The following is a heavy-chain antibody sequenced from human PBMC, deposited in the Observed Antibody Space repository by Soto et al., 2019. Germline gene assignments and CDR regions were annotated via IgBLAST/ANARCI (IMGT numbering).Heavy chain of an antibody. CDR1: GDSISTFY. V-gene: IGHV4-59*01. CDR3: ARGRTVRNSAADSSDYFYLLDH. CDR2: VYYTGST. D-gene: IGHD3-22*01. J-gene: IGHJ4*02. Sequence: SETLSLTCTVSGDSISTFYWGWMRQSPGKELEWIGYVYYTGSTNYNPSLKSRVTISVDRSKNQFSLKLTSANAADTAVYYCARGRTVRNSAADSSDYFYLLDHWGQGTQVTVSS.